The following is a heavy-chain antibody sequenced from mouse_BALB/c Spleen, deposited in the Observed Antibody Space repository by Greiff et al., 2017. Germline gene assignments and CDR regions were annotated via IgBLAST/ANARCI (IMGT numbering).Heavy chain of an antibody. Sequence: VQLVESGPGLVAPSQSLSITCTVSGFSLTSYGVHWVRQPPGKGLEWLGVIWAGGSTNYNSALMSRLSISKDNSKSQVFLKMNSLQTDDTAMYYCASIYYGNLFAYWGQGTLVTVSA. CDR1: GFSLTSYG. CDR2: IWAGGST. CDR3: ASIYYGNLFAY. D-gene: IGHD2-1*01. J-gene: IGHJ3*01. V-gene: IGHV2-9*02.